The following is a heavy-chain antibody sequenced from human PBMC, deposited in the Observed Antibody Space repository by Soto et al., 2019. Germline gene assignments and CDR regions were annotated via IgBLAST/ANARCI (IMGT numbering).Heavy chain of an antibody. Sequence: TGGSLRLSFAASGFTFSNYVMNWVRQAPGKGLEWVAGVSARGGDTSYADSVKGRFTISRDNSKDTLYLQMNSLRGEDTAVYYFAKSSSRAHYYGMYFGGHGTRVTVS. CDR1: GFTFSNYV. CDR2: VSARGGDT. CDR3: AKSSSRAHYYGMYF. J-gene: IGHJ6*02. D-gene: IGHD2-2*01. V-gene: IGHV3-23*01.